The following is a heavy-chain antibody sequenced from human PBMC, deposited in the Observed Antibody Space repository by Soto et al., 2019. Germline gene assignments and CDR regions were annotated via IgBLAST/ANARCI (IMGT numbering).Heavy chain of an antibody. J-gene: IGHJ4*02. Sequence: PEVSLRLSCASSGFTFSSCSMNWVRQAPGKGLEWVSFISGSGDTRYYADSVKGRFTISRDNAKNSLYLQMSSLRDEDTAVYYCAKYCSSDVCFDYWGQGTLVTVSS. CDR2: ISGSGDTR. D-gene: IGHD2-8*01. CDR3: AKYCSSDVCFDY. V-gene: IGHV3-48*02. CDR1: GFTFSSCS.